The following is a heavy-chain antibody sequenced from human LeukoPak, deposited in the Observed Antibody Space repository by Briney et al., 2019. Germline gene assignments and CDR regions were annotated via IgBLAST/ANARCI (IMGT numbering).Heavy chain of an antibody. J-gene: IGHJ4*02. D-gene: IGHD4-17*01. CDR1: GFTFSSYA. CDR2: ISYDGSNK. CDR3: ARALFMTTVTTMSFWVSY. Sequence: GGSLRLSCAASGFTFSSYAMHWVRQAPGKGLEWVAVISYDGSNKYYADSVKGRFTISRDNSKNTLYLQMNSLRAEDAAVYYCARALFMTTVTTMSFWVSYWGQGTLVTVSS. V-gene: IGHV3-30-3*01.